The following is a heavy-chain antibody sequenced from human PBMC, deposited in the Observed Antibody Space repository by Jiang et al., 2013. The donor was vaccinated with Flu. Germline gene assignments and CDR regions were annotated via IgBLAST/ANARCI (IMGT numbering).Heavy chain of an antibody. J-gene: IGHJ6*02. D-gene: IGHD5-18*01. CDR2: ISWNSGSI. V-gene: IGHV3-9*01. CDR3: AKVDTAMVDYYYGMDV. Sequence: VQLVESGGGLVQPGRSLRLSCAASGFTFDDYAMHWVRQAPGKGLEWVSGISWNSGSIGYADSVKGRFTISRDNAKNSLYLQMNSLRAEDTALYYCAKVDTAMVDYYYGMDVWGQGTTVTVSS. CDR1: GFTFDDYA.